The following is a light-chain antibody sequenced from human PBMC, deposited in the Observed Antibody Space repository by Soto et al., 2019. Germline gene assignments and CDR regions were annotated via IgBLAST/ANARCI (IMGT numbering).Light chain of an antibody. CDR1: QSVGNN. J-gene: IGKJ1*01. V-gene: IGKV3-15*01. Sequence: EIVMTQSPGTLSVSPGERFTLSCRASQSVGNNLAWHQQKPGQAPRLLIYGASTRATGFPARFSGSGSGTEFTLTINSLQSEDFAVYYCQQYNNWPRTFGQGTTVDIK. CDR3: QQYNNWPRT. CDR2: GAS.